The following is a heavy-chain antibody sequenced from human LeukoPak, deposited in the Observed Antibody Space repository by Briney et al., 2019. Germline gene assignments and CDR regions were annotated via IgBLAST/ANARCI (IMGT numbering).Heavy chain of an antibody. J-gene: IGHJ4*02. CDR3: ARGSAADGTVY. CDR1: GGSISFGDYY. Sequence: SQTLSLTCTVSGGSISFGDYYWSWMRQPPGQGLEWVGYMSYSGRTYYNQSLKSRVTISGDTSENQFSLKLSSVSAADTAVYFCARGSAADGTVYWGRGTLVIVSS. CDR2: MSYSGRT. V-gene: IGHV4-30-4*08. D-gene: IGHD6-13*01.